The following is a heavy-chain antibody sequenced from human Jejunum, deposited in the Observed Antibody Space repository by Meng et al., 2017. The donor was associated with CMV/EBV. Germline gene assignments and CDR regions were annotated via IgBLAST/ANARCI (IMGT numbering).Heavy chain of an antibody. Sequence: LSCAASGFTLEDYGMSWVRQVPGKGLEWVSNINWNGITAYADSVKGRFTISRDNAKNSVNLQMNSLRAEDTALYYCVRDGRGFDSWGQGTLVTVSS. CDR3: VRDGRGFDS. CDR1: GFTLEDYG. V-gene: IGHV3-20*04. J-gene: IGHJ4*02. CDR2: INWNGIT.